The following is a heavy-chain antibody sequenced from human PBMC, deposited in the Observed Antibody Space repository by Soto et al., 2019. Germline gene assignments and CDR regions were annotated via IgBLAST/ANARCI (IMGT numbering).Heavy chain of an antibody. Sequence: SETLSLTCTVSGGSISSYYWSWIRQPPGKGLEWIGYIYYSGSTNYNPSLKSRVTISVDTSKNQFSLKLSSVTAADTAVYYCARSSYYYYGMDVWGQGTTVTVSS. CDR3: ARSSYYYYGMDV. CDR1: GGSISSYY. D-gene: IGHD6-13*01. J-gene: IGHJ6*02. CDR2: IYYSGST. V-gene: IGHV4-59*01.